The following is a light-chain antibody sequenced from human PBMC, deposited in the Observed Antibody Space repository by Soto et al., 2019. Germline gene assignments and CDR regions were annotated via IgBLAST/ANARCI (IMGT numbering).Light chain of an antibody. Sequence: EIVLTQSPATLSLSPGERATLSLMASQSVSSYLAWYQQKPGQAPRLLIYDASNRATGIPARFSGSGSGTDFTLTISSLEPEDFAVYYCQQRSNWPGTFGQGTRLETK. CDR2: DAS. V-gene: IGKV3-11*01. CDR3: QQRSNWPGT. CDR1: QSVSSY. J-gene: IGKJ5*01.